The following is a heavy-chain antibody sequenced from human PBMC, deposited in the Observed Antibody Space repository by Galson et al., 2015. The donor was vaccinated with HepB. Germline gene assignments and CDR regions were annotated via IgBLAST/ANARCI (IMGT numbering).Heavy chain of an antibody. Sequence: QSGAEVKKPGESLKISCKGSGYSFTSYWIGWVRQMPGKGLEWMGIIYPGDSDTRYSPSFQGQVTISADKSISTAYLQWSSLKASDTAMYYCARARGIAVAGDYWYFDLWGRGTLVTVSS. J-gene: IGHJ2*01. V-gene: IGHV5-51*01. CDR2: IYPGDSDT. CDR1: GYSFTSYW. D-gene: IGHD6-19*01. CDR3: ARARGIAVAGDYWYFDL.